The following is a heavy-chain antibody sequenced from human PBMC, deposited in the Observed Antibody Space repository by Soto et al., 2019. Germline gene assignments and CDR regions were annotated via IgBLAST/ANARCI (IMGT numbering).Heavy chain of an antibody. D-gene: IGHD4-4*01. CDR1: GGSISSTTYY. Sequence: SETLSLTCSVSGGSISSTTYYWAWIRQPPGKGLEWVATIYYSGATYYNPSLKSRLTISIDTSKNQFSLRLSSVTAADTAMYYCARYSDTSNRLYLHPCGQGTRVTVSS. V-gene: IGHV4-39*01. J-gene: IGHJ5*02. CDR3: ARYSDTSNRLYLHP. CDR2: IYYSGAT.